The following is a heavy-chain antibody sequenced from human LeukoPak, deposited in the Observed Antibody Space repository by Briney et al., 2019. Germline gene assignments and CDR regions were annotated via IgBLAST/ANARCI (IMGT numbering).Heavy chain of an antibody. D-gene: IGHD6-19*01. CDR2: ISSSSSYI. CDR3: ARSPPRIAVAAAFWDY. J-gene: IGHJ4*02. Sequence: PGGSLRLSCAASGFIFSSYSMNWVRQAPGKGLEWVSFISSSSSYIYYADSVKGRFTISRDNAKNSLYLQMNSLRAEDTALYYCARSPPRIAVAAAFWDYWGQGTLVTVSS. V-gene: IGHV3-21*04. CDR1: GFIFSSYS.